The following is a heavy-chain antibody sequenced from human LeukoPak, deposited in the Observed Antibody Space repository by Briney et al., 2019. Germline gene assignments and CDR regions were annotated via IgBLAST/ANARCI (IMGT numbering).Heavy chain of an antibody. Sequence: SETLSLTCTVSGGSISSYYWSWIRQPPGKGLEWIGRIYTSGSTNYNPSLKSRVTMSVDTSKNQFSLKLSSVTAADTAVYYCASQPNPFGSGGYYYGMDVWGQGTTVTVSS. D-gene: IGHD1-26*01. CDR2: IYTSGST. CDR3: ASQPNPFGSGGYYYGMDV. V-gene: IGHV4-4*07. J-gene: IGHJ6*02. CDR1: GGSISSYY.